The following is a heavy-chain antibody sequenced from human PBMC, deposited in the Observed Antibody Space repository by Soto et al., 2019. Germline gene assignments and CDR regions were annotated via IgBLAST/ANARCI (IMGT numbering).Heavy chain of an antibody. Sequence: ASVKVSCKASGYTFSSHALHCGRQAPGQGLEWMGWINTGNGNTKYSQRFQGRVTIIRDTSATTVYMDLRSLKSEDTAVYYCARGSSDWFPYFDFWGQGTLVTVSS. CDR2: INTGNGNT. J-gene: IGHJ4*02. V-gene: IGHV1-3*04. D-gene: IGHD3-9*01. CDR1: GYTFSSHA. CDR3: ARGSSDWFPYFDF.